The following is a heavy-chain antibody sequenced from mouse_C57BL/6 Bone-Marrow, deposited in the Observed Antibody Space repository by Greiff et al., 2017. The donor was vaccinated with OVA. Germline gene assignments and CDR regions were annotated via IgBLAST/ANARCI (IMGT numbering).Heavy chain of an antibody. Sequence: QVTLKESGPGILQSSQTLSLTCSFSGFSLSTSGMGVSWIRQPSGKGLEWLAHIYWDDDKRYNPSLKSRLTISKDTSRNQVFLKITSVDTADTATDYCARPLTGTGFAYWGQGTLVTVSA. CDR2: IYWDDDK. CDR1: GFSLSTSGMG. CDR3: ARPLTGTGFAY. J-gene: IGHJ3*01. V-gene: IGHV8-12*01. D-gene: IGHD4-1*01.